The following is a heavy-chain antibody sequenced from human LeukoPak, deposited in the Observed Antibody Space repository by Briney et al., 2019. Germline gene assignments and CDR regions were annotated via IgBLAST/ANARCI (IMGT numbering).Heavy chain of an antibody. CDR1: GGSISSGDYY. Sequence: SQTLSLTCTVSGGSISSGDYYWSWIRQPPGKGLEWIGYIYYSGSTYYNPSLKSRVTISVDTSKNQFSLKLSSVTAADTAVYYCAGSRRDGYNFDYWGQGTLFTVSS. CDR3: AGSRRDGYNFDY. V-gene: IGHV4-30-4*08. D-gene: IGHD5-24*01. J-gene: IGHJ4*02. CDR2: IYYSGST.